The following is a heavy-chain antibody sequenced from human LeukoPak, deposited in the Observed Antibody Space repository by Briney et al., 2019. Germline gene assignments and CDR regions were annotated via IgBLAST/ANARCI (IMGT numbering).Heavy chain of an antibody. J-gene: IGHJ5*02. CDR2: IYYSGST. Sequence: PSETLSLTCTVSGGSISSGGYYWSWIRQHPGKGLEWIGYIYYSGSTYYNPSLKSRVTISVDTSKNQFSLKLSSVTAADTAVYYCAGDRSTRGRGPTNWFDPWGQGTLVTVSS. V-gene: IGHV4-31*03. CDR1: GGSISSGGYY. CDR3: AGDRSTRGRGPTNWFDP. D-gene: IGHD3-16*01.